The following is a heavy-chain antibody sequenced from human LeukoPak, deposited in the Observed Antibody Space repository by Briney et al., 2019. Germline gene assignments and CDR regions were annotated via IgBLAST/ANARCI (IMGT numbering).Heavy chain of an antibody. CDR1: GGTFSSYD. D-gene: IGHD1-7*01. CDR2: IIPIFGTA. CDR3: ARETGTTFGSWFDP. Sequence: ASVKVSCKASGGTFSSYDISWVRQAPGQGLEWMGRIIPIFGTANYAQKFQGRVTITTDESTSTAYMELSSLRSVDTAVYYCARETGTTFGSWFDPWGQGTLVTVSS. V-gene: IGHV1-69*05. J-gene: IGHJ5*02.